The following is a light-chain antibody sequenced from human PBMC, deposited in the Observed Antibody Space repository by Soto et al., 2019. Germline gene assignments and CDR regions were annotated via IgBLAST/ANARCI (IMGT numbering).Light chain of an antibody. CDR2: AAS. V-gene: IGKV1-9*01. Sequence: DIHLTQSPSFLSASLRDRVTITCRASQGIKSFLAWYQQKPGKAPNLLIYAASTLQSGVPSRFSGSGSGTEFTLTIFNLQPEDVATYYCLQLNSYPLTFGGGTKVEI. CDR1: QGIKSF. CDR3: LQLNSYPLT. J-gene: IGKJ4*01.